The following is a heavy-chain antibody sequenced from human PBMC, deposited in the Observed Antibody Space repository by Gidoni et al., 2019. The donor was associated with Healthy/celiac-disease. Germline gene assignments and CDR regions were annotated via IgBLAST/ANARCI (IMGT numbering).Heavy chain of an antibody. J-gene: IGHJ6*02. V-gene: IGHV3-30*18. D-gene: IGHD6-6*01. Sequence: QVQLVESGGGVVQPGRSLRLSCAAAGFAFSSYGMHWVRQAPGKGLEWVAVISYDGSNKYYADSVKGRFTISRDNSKNTLYLQMNSLRAEDTAVYYCAKDLGAAPDYYYYGMDVWGQGTTVTVSS. CDR3: AKDLGAAPDYYYYGMDV. CDR2: ISYDGSNK. CDR1: GFAFSSYG.